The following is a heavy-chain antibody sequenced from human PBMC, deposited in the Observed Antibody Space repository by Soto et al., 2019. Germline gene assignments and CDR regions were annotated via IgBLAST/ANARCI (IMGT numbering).Heavy chain of an antibody. J-gene: IGHJ4*02. CDR2: ISTIHGIT. D-gene: IGHD2-21*02. Sequence: SVKVSCKASGGTFSSYTISWVRQAPGQGLEWMGWISTIHGITNYSQKFQGRVTITWDTSTTTAYIELSSLRSEDTAVYYCASGHCSGDCYSDYWGQGTLVTVSS. CDR1: GGTFSSYT. CDR3: ASGHCSGDCYSDY. V-gene: IGHV1-69*02.